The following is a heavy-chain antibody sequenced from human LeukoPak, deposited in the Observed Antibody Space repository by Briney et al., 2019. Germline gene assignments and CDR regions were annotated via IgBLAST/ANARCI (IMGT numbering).Heavy chain of an antibody. J-gene: IGHJ4*02. CDR1: GFTFSSYS. CDR2: ISSSSSYI. D-gene: IGHD2-2*01. Sequence: GGSLRLSCAASGFTFSSYSMNWVRQAPGKGLEWVSSISSSSSYIYYADSVKGRFTISRDNAKNSLYLQMNSLRAEDMALYYCAKGDVVVPAAIRDWGQGTLVTVSS. CDR3: AKGDVVVPAAIRD. V-gene: IGHV3-21*04.